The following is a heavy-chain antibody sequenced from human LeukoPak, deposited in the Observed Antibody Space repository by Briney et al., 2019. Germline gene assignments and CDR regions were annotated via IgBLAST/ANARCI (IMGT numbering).Heavy chain of an antibody. V-gene: IGHV4-38-2*01. D-gene: IGHD2-2*01. CDR1: GYSISSGYY. Sequence: PSETLSLTCAVSGYSISSGYYWGWIRQPPGKGLEWIGSVYHSGSTYYNPSLKSRVTISVDTSKNQFSLKLSSVTAADTAVYYCARHAIDIVVVPAASNWFDPWGQGTLVTVSS. CDR2: VYHSGST. J-gene: IGHJ5*02. CDR3: ARHAIDIVVVPAASNWFDP.